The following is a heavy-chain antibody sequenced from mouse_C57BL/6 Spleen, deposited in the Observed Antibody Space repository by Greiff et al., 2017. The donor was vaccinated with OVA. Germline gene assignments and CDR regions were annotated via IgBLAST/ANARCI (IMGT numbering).Heavy chain of an antibody. J-gene: IGHJ2*01. D-gene: IGHD2-5*01. CDR1: GFTFSSYT. CDR2: ISGGGGNT. V-gene: IGHV5-9*01. CDR3: ARHPLYYSKGGGYFDY. Sequence: EVKLMESGGGLVKPGGSLKLSCAASGFTFSSYTMSWVRQTPEKRLEWVATISGGGGNTYYPDSVKGRFTISRDNAKNTLYLQMSSLRSEDTALYYCARHPLYYSKGGGYFDYWGQGTTLTVSS.